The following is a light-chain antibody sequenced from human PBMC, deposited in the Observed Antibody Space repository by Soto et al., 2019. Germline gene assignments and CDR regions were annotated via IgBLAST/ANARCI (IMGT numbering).Light chain of an antibody. J-gene: IGLJ2*01. CDR3: QTLGTGTVV. V-gene: IGLV4-69*01. CDR2: LNSDGSH. CDR1: RGHSSYS. Sequence: QSVLTQSPAASASLGASVKLTCTLSRGHSSYSIAWHQQQPEKGPRYLMKLNSDGSHSKGDGIPDRFSGSSSGAERYLTISSLQSEDEADYYCQTLGTGTVVFGGGTKLPVL.